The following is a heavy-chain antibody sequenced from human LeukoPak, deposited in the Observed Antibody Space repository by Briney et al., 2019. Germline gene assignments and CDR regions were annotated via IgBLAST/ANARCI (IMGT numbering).Heavy chain of an antibody. D-gene: IGHD6-6*01. CDR1: GGSISSSSYY. CDR2: IYYSGST. V-gene: IGHV4-39*01. J-gene: IGHJ6*03. CDR3: ARLGPMPAEARYYYMDV. Sequence: PSETLSLTCTVSGGSISSSSYYWGWIRQPPGKGLEWIGSIYYSGSTYYNPSLKSRVTISVDTSKNQFSLKLSSVTAADTAVYYCARLGPMPAEARYYYMDVWGKGTTVTVSS.